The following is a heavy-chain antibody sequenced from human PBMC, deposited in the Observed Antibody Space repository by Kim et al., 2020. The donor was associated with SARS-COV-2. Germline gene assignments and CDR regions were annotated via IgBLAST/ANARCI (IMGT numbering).Heavy chain of an antibody. D-gene: IGHD3-10*01. J-gene: IGHJ6*02. V-gene: IGHV3-30*18. CDR3: AKSLLLWFGEANYYYYYGIDV. Sequence: GGSLRLSCAASGFTFSSYGMHWVRQAPGKGLEWVAVISYDGSNKYYADSVKGRFTISRDNSKNTLYLQMNSLRAEDTAVYYCAKSLLLWFGEANYYYYYGIDVWGQGTTVTVSS. CDR1: GFTFSSYG. CDR2: ISYDGSNK.